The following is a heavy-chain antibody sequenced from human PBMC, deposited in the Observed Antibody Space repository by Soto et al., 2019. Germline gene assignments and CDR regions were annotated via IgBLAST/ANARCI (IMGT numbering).Heavy chain of an antibody. CDR1: GYTFTTYA. V-gene: IGHV1-3*01. D-gene: IGHD6-19*01. J-gene: IGHJ4*02. Sequence: ASVKVSCKASGYTFTTYAMHWVRQAPGQRLEWMGWINAGNGNTKYSQKFQGRVTITRDTSASTAYMELSSLRSEDTAVYYCARAVAVPADFDYWGQRTLVNVPQ. CDR3: ARAVAVPADFDY. CDR2: INAGNGNT.